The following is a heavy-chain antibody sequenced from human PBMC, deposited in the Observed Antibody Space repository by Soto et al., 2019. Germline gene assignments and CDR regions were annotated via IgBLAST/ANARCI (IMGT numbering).Heavy chain of an antibody. CDR2: ISAQNGNT. D-gene: IGHD3-10*01. CDR1: GYTFNTYG. Sequence: QVHRVQSGAEVRKPGASVKVSCKASGYTFNTYGITWVRQAPGQGLEWMGWISAQNGNTNYAQKLQGRVTMTTDTSTSTAYMELRRLSSDDTAIYYCARGRIGMLRVPPYYYYDMDVWGQGTTVSVSS. J-gene: IGHJ6*02. V-gene: IGHV1-18*01. CDR3: ARGRIGMLRVPPYYYYDMDV.